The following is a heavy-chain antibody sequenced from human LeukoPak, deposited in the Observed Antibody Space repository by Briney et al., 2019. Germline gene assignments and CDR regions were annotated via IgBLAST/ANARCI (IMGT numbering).Heavy chain of an antibody. J-gene: IGHJ3*02. D-gene: IGHD6-25*01. CDR1: GYTFTGYY. CDR2: INPNRGGT. V-gene: IGHV1-2*06. Sequence: GASVKVSCKASGYTFTGYYIHWVRQAPGQGLEWMGRINPNRGGTNYAQKFQGRVTMTRDAAISTAYMELSRLRSDDTAVYYCARDRRSGFDICGQGKMVTVSS. CDR3: ARDRRSGFDI.